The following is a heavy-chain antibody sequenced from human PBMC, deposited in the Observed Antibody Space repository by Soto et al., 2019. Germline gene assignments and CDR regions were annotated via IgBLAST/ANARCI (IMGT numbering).Heavy chain of an antibody. CDR1: GYTLTTYY. J-gene: IGHJ4*02. CDR3: ARGRSNSEYFGDSHFDY. Sequence: ASVKVSCKASGYTLTTYYMHWVRQAPGQGPEWMGIINPNGGSTTYAQKFQGRLTMTRDTSTSTVYMELSSLRSEDTAVYYCARGRSNSEYFGDSHFDYWGQGNMVTVSS. CDR2: INPNGGST. V-gene: IGHV1-46*01. D-gene: IGHD3-9*01.